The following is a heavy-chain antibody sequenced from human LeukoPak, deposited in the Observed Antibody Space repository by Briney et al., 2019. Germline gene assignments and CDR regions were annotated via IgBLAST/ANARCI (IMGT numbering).Heavy chain of an antibody. Sequence: ASVKVSCKASGYTFTGYYMHWVRQAPGQGLEWMGWINPNSGGTNYAQKFQGRVTMTRDTSISTAYMELSRLRSDDTAVYYYARDPRRDGYKIVDYWGQGTLVTVSS. J-gene: IGHJ4*02. V-gene: IGHV1-2*02. CDR1: GYTFTGYY. D-gene: IGHD5-24*01. CDR2: INPNSGGT. CDR3: ARDPRRDGYKIVDY.